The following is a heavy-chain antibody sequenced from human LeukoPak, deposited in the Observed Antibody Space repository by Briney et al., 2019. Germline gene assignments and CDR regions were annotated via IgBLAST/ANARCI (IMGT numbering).Heavy chain of an antibody. J-gene: IGHJ4*02. D-gene: IGHD7-27*01. CDR1: GFTFSTYS. Sequence: GGSLRLSCVASGFTFSTYSMNWVRQAPGKGLEWVSPISSRSSHIYYADSVKGRFTISRDNAKTSLYLQMNSLRAEDTAVYYCARDPNWGNYWGQGTLVTVSS. CDR3: ARDPNWGNY. V-gene: IGHV3-21*01. CDR2: ISSRSSHI.